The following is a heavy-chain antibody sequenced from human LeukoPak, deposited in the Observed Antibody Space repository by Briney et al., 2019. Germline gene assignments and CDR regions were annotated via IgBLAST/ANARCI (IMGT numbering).Heavy chain of an antibody. V-gene: IGHV3-74*01. CDR3: AGLGYCTSTSCYIDY. D-gene: IGHD2-2*02. Sequence: GGSLRLSCAASGFTFSNDWMHWVRQPPGKGLVWVSRINGDGSSATYADSVKGRFTISRDNAKNTLYLQMNSLRAEDTAVYYCAGLGYCTSTSCYIDYWGQGTVVTVSS. J-gene: IGHJ4*02. CDR2: INGDGSSA. CDR1: GFTFSNDW.